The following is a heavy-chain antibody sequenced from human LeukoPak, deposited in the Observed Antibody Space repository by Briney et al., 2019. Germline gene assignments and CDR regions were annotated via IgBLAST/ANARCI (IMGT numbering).Heavy chain of an antibody. J-gene: IGHJ4*02. D-gene: IGHD4-17*01. CDR3: ASSLRFGDYSRFDY. Sequence: PSETLSLTCAASGGSISSGGNSWSWIRQPPGKGLEWVGYIYHSGTTYYNPSLKSRVTISVDRSKNQFSLALSSVTAADTAMYYCASSLRFGDYSRFDYWGQGTLVTVSS. V-gene: IGHV4-30-2*01. CDR1: GGSISSGGNS. CDR2: IYHSGTT.